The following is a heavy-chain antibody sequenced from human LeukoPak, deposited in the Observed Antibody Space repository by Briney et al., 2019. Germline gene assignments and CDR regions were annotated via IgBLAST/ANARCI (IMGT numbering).Heavy chain of an antibody. D-gene: IGHD6-13*01. CDR3: VRFGLTSSLDY. CDR1: GYRLTDNW. J-gene: IGHJ4*02. Sequence: GESLKISCKISGYRLTDNWIGWVRQVPGKGLEWMGLIYPGESDTRYSPSFQGQVTFSVDMSISTAYLQLSGLRSSDTAIYYCVRFGLTSSLDYWGQGTLVAVSS. V-gene: IGHV5-51*01. CDR2: IYPGESDT.